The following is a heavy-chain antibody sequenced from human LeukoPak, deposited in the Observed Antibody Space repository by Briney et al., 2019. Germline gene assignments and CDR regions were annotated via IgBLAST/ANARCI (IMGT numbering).Heavy chain of an antibody. CDR2: INPDGSRK. CDR3: AKLLGTVTTYDS. Sequence: PGGSLRLSCEASGFTFRENWMSWVRQAPETRLEWVTSINPDGSRKLYVDSVKGRFTISRDNTKSSLFLQMNSLGAEDTAMYYCAKLLGTVTTYDSWGQGTRVTVSS. J-gene: IGHJ4*02. V-gene: IGHV3-7*01. CDR1: GFTFRENW. D-gene: IGHD4-17*01.